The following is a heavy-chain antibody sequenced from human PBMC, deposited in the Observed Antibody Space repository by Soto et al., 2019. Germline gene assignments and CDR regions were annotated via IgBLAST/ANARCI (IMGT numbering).Heavy chain of an antibody. CDR2: IYYSENT. D-gene: IGHD4-17*01. V-gene: IGHV4-39*01. Sequence: PSETLSLTCTVSGGSISSSSNYWGWIRQPPGKGLEWIGNIYYSENTYYNPSLKSRVTISVDTSKNQFSLRLTSVTAADTAVYYCATHPPYGPLDHWGQGTLVTVSS. CDR3: ATHPPYGPLDH. J-gene: IGHJ4*02. CDR1: GGSISSSSNY.